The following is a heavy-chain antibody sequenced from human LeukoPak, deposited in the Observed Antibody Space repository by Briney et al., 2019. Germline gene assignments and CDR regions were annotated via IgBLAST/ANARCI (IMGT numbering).Heavy chain of an antibody. D-gene: IGHD5-12*01. J-gene: IGHJ4*02. V-gene: IGHV3-23*01. Sequence: GGSLRLSCAASGFTFSSYWMSWVRQAPGKGLEWVSGISGSGGSTYYADSVKGRFTISRDNSKNTLYLQMNSLRAEDTAVYYCAKDGFSGYDFWGYFDYWGQGTLVTVSS. CDR2: ISGSGGST. CDR3: AKDGFSGYDFWGYFDY. CDR1: GFTFSSYW.